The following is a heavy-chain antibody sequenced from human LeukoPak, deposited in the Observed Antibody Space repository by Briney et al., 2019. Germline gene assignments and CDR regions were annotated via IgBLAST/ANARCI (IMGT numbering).Heavy chain of an antibody. V-gene: IGHV3-30*18. D-gene: IGHD2-2*02. Sequence: LRLPQAVSGLPFRSYGMHWARRPPAKGWVDVEVVSYAGNTKVYADSVKGRFDISRDNSKNTLFLQMNSLRGEDTAVYYCAKTGYCGSTPCHTSRYFDYWGQGTLVTVSA. CDR2: VSYAGNTK. CDR3: AKTGYCGSTPCHTSRYFDY. CDR1: GLPFRSYG. J-gene: IGHJ4*02.